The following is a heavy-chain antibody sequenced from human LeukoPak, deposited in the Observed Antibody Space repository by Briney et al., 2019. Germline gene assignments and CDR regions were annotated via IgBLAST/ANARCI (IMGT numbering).Heavy chain of an antibody. Sequence: ASVKVSCKTSGYTFAGSYLHWVRQVPGQGLEWMGWTNPSTGGTKSAQQFEGRVTMTRDTSNTTGYLELRSLRLDDTATYYCARGGAFCSITTCHEFDHWGQGTLVIVSS. V-gene: IGHV1-2*02. D-gene: IGHD2-2*01. CDR2: TNPSTGGT. CDR3: ARGGAFCSITTCHEFDH. CDR1: GYTFAGSY. J-gene: IGHJ4*02.